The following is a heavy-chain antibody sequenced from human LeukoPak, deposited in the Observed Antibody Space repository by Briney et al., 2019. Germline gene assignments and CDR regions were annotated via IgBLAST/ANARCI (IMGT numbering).Heavy chain of an antibody. V-gene: IGHV3-23*01. D-gene: IGHD3-10*01. J-gene: IGHJ4*02. CDR1: GFTFRKYA. Sequence: GASLRLSCAASGFTFRKYAMSWVRQAPGKGLEWVSAISGSGTTYYADSVKGHFTISRDNSKNTLYLQMSSLRAEDTAVYYCAKDPMVRGSTYDYWGQGTLVTVSS. CDR3: AKDPMVRGSTYDY. CDR2: ISGSGTT.